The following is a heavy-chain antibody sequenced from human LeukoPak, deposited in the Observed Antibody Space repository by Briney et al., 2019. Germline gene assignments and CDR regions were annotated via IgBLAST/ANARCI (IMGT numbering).Heavy chain of an antibody. J-gene: IGHJ4*02. CDR2: IYYSGST. Sequence: PSETLSLTCTVSGGSISSGGYSWSWIRQHPGKGLEWIGYIYYSGSTYYNPSLKSRVTISADTSKNQFSLKLSSVTAADTAVYYCARGSGVDGYKHFDYWGQGILVTVSS. CDR3: ARGSGVDGYKHFDY. V-gene: IGHV4-31*03. D-gene: IGHD5-24*01. CDR1: GGSISSGGYS.